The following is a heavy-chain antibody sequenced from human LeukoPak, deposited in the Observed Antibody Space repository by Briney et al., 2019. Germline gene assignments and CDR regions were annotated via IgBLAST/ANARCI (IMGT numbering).Heavy chain of an antibody. CDR2: ISYDGSSK. D-gene: IGHD3-22*01. CDR1: KFTFSTYD. V-gene: IGHV3-30*18. Sequence: PGGSLRLSCAASKFTFSTYDMHWVRQAPGKGLEWVAVISYDGSSKYYADSVKGRFTISRDNSKNTLYVQMNSLRTEDTAMYYCAKGPDSSGYYSLDYWGQGTLVTVSS. CDR3: AKGPDSSGYYSLDY. J-gene: IGHJ4*02.